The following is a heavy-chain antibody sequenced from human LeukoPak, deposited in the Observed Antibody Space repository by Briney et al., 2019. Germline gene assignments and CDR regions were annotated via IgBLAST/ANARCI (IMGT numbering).Heavy chain of an antibody. CDR2: INPSGGST. J-gene: IGHJ4*02. V-gene: IGHV1-46*01. Sequence: EASVTVSCKASGYTFTSYYMHWVRQAPGQGLEWMGIINPSGGSTSYTQKFQGRVTMTRDTSTSTVYMELSSLRSEDTAVYYCARDLMYGDLDYWGQGTLVTVSS. D-gene: IGHD4-17*01. CDR1: GYTFTSYY. CDR3: ARDLMYGDLDY.